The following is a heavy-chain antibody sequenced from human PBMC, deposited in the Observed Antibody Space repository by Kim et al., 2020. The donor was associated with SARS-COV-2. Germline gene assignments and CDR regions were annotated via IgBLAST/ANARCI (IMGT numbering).Heavy chain of an antibody. J-gene: IGHJ6*02. Sequence: ASVKVSCKVSGYTLTKLSMHWVRQAPGKGLEWMGGFDPEDGETIYAQKFQGRVTMTEDTSTDTAYMELSSLRSEDTAVYYCATGVAVAGRSSDYYYYYGMDVWGQGTTVTVSS. CDR2: FDPEDGET. CDR3: ATGVAVAGRSSDYYYYYGMDV. CDR1: GYTLTKLS. D-gene: IGHD6-19*01. V-gene: IGHV1-24*01.